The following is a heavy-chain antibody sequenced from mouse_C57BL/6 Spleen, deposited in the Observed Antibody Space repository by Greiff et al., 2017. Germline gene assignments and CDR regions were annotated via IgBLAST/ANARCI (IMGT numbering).Heavy chain of an antibody. CDR1: GYTFTSYW. Sequence: QVQLQQPGAELVKPGASVKLSCKASGYTFTSYWMHWVKQRPGRGLEWIGRIDPNSGGTKYNEKFKSKATLTVDKPSSTAYMQLSSLTSEYSAVYYCARSTMVTTEYYAMDYWGQGTSVTVSS. CDR2: IDPNSGGT. CDR3: ARSTMVTTEYYAMDY. D-gene: IGHD2-2*01. V-gene: IGHV1-72*01. J-gene: IGHJ4*01.